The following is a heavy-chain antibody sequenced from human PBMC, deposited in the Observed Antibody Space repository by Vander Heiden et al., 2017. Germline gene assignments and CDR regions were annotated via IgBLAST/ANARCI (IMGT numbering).Heavy chain of an antibody. V-gene: IGHV3-7*01. CDR2: IKQDGSEK. CDR3: ARVVEITSCGVGHPNDY. Sequence: EVQLVESGGGLVQPGGSLRLSCAAAGFTFSSYWMSWVRQAPGKGLEWVANIKQDGSEKYYVDSVKGRVTISRDNAKNSLYLQMNSLRAEDTAVYYCARVVEITSCGVGHPNDYWGQGTLVTVSS. J-gene: IGHJ4*02. D-gene: IGHD3-3*01. CDR1: GFTFSSYW.